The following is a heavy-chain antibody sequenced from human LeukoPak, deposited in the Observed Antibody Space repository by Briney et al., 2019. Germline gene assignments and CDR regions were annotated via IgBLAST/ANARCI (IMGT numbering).Heavy chain of an antibody. J-gene: IGHJ6*02. CDR3: ARGRWRMDV. CDR2: INHSGST. D-gene: IGHD5-24*01. V-gene: IGHV4-34*01. Sequence: SETLSLTCAVYGGSFSGYYWSWIRQPPGKGLEWMGEINHSGSTNYNPSLTSRRTISLDTSKNQFSLKLSSVTAADTAVYYCARGRWRMDVWGQGTTVTVSS. CDR1: GGSFSGYY.